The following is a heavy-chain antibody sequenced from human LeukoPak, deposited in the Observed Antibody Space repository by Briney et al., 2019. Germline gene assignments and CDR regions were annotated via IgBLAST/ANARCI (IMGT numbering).Heavy chain of an antibody. Sequence: GGSLRLSCAASGFTFSNYAMSWVRQAPGKGLEWVSTIRGSSYIFYADSVKGRFTISKDNAENSVFLQMDSLRAEDTAVYYCVRGGGGYGSTRPAYYFDIWGQGTQVTVSS. CDR3: VRGGGGYGSTRPAYYFDI. V-gene: IGHV3-69-1*02. CDR2: IRGSSYI. J-gene: IGHJ4*02. D-gene: IGHD5-18*01. CDR1: GFTFSNYA.